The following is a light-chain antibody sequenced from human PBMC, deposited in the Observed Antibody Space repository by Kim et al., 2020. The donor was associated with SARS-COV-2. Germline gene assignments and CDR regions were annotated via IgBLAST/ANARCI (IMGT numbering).Light chain of an antibody. CDR3: NSRDSSGNHLV. CDR2: SKH. Sequence: LRQTVMITCPGYSLRSYYSSWYQQKPGQAPVLVIYSKHHRPPVFPDLFSCSSSGNTASLTLTGAQAEDGADYYCNSRDSSGNHLVFGGGTQLTVL. V-gene: IGLV3-19*01. J-gene: IGLJ2*01. CDR1: SLRSYY.